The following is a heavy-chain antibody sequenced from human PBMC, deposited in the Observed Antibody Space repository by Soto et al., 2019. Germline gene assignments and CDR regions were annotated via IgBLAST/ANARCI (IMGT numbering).Heavy chain of an antibody. CDR1: GYTFTGYY. D-gene: IGHD3-10*01. CDR2: INPNSGGT. Sequence: ASVKVSCKASGYTFTGYYMHWVRQAPGQRLERKGWINPNSGGTNYAQKFQGWVTMTRDTSISTAYMELSRLRSDDTAVYYCARAIRGITMVRGVIAPWYYYGMDVWGQGTTVTVSS. V-gene: IGHV1-2*04. J-gene: IGHJ6*02. CDR3: ARAIRGITMVRGVIAPWYYYGMDV.